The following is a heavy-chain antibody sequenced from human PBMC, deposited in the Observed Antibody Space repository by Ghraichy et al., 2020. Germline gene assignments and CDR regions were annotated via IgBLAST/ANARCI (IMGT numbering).Heavy chain of an antibody. D-gene: IGHD6-13*01. Sequence: SQTLSLTCTVSGGSISSGGYYWSWIRQHPGKGLEWIGYIYYSGSTYYNPSLKSRVTISVDTSKNQFSLKLSSVTAADTAVYYCARAAGRFSVWFDPWGQGTLVTVSS. CDR2: IYYSGST. V-gene: IGHV4-31*03. J-gene: IGHJ5*02. CDR1: GGSISSGGYY. CDR3: ARAAGRFSVWFDP.